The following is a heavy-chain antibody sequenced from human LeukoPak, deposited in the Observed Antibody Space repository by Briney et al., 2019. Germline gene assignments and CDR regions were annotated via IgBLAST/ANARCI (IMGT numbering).Heavy chain of an antibody. V-gene: IGHV4-59*01. CDR2: IYYSGST. J-gene: IGHJ5*02. D-gene: IGHD6-6*01. CDR3: ARGSPREQLVRTGWFDP. Sequence: SETLSLTCTVSGGSISSYYWSWIRQPPGKGLEWIGYIYYSGSTNYNPSLKSRVTISVDTSKNQFSLKLSSVTAADTAVYYCARGSPREQLVRTGWFDPWGQGTLVTVSS. CDR1: GGSISSYY.